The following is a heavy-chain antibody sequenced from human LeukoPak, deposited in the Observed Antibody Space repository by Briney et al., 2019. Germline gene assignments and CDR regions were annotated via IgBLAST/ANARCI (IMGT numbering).Heavy chain of an antibody. Sequence: TGGSLRLSCATSGFTFRSYAMIWVRQAPERGLQWVSGISGSGTYYADFAKGRFTISRDNSKNTLYLQMNSLRAEDTAVYYCARELPFDYWGQGTLVTVSS. D-gene: IGHD2-15*01. J-gene: IGHJ4*02. CDR2: ISGSGT. CDR3: ARELPFDY. V-gene: IGHV3-23*01. CDR1: GFTFRSYA.